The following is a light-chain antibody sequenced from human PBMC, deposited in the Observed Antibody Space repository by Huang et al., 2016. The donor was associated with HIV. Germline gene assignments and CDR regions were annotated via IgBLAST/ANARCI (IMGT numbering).Light chain of an antibody. V-gene: IGKV1-5*03. J-gene: IGKJ2*01. Sequence: IQMTQSPSTLSASVGDRVTITCRASQSISSWLAWYQQKPGKAPKLLSYKASSLESGVPSRFSGSGSGTEFTLTNSSLQPDDFATYYCQQYNSYSYTFGQGTKLEIK. CDR1: QSISSW. CDR3: QQYNSYSYT. CDR2: KAS.